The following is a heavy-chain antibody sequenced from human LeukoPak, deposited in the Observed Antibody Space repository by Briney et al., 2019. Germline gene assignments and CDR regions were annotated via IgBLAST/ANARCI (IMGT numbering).Heavy chain of an antibody. Sequence: SETLSLTRTVSGYSISSGYYWGWIRQAPGKGLEWIGSIYNSGSTYYNPSLKSRVTISVDMSKNQFSLKMSSVTAADTAVYYCARAYSSSWYWNWFDPWGQGTLVTVSS. CDR1: GYSISSGYY. CDR2: IYNSGST. CDR3: ARAYSSSWYWNWFDP. V-gene: IGHV4-38-2*02. D-gene: IGHD6-13*01. J-gene: IGHJ5*02.